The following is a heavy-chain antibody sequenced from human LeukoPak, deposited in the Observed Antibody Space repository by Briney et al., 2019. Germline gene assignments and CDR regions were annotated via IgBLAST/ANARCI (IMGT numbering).Heavy chain of an antibody. V-gene: IGHV3-48*03. CDR2: ISSSGSTI. CDR3: ARDMDGFRP. D-gene: IGHD3-10*01. J-gene: IGHJ1*01. CDR1: GSTFSSYE. Sequence: PGGSLRLSCVASGSTFSSYEMNWVRQAPGKGLEWVSYISSSGSTIYYADSVKGRFTISRDNAKNSLYLQMNSLRAEDTAVYYCARDMDGFRPWGQGTLVTVSS.